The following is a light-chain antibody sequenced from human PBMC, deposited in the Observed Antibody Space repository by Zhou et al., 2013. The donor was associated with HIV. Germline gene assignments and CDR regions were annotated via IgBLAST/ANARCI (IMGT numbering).Light chain of an antibody. CDR3: QQYKTYPLT. Sequence: DIQMTQSPSSLSASVGDRVTITCRASHDVGTSLAWFQQRPGKAPKSLIYAASRSQSGVPSRFSGSGSGTDFTLTINGLQPEDFASYFCQQYKTYPLTFGGGTKVE. CDR1: HDVGTS. V-gene: IGKV1-16*01. J-gene: IGKJ4*01. CDR2: AAS.